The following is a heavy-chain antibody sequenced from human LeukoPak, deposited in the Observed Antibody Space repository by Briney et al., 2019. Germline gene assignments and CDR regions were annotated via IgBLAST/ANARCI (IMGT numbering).Heavy chain of an antibody. CDR1: GFTFSTYS. V-gene: IGHV3-48*01. Sequence: GGSLTLSCTASGFTFSTYSMNWVRQAPGKGLEWVSYISSSSSSIYYADTVKGRFTISRDNAKNSLFLQMNSLRAEDTALYYCAGTFYYGSGSYVLAGYWGQGTLVTVSS. J-gene: IGHJ4*02. CDR3: AGTFYYGSGSYVLAGY. CDR2: ISSSSSSI. D-gene: IGHD3-10*01.